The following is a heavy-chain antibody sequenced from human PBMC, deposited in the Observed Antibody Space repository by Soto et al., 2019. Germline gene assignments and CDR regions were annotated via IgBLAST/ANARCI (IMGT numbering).Heavy chain of an antibody. J-gene: IGHJ4*02. V-gene: IGHV1-69*13. Sequence: SVKVSCKASGGTFSSYAISWVRQAPGQGLEWMGGTIPIFGTANYAQKFQGRVTITADESTSTAYMELSSLRSEDTAVYYCARGFSFSARDFVYWGQGTLVTVSS. CDR3: ARGFSFSARDFVY. D-gene: IGHD3-3*02. CDR2: TIPIFGTA. CDR1: GGTFSSYA.